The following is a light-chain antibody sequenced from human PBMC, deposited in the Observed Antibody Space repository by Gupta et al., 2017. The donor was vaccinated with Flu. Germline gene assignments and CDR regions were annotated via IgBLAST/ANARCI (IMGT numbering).Light chain of an antibody. CDR3: QQRSNWPIT. V-gene: IGKV3-11*01. Sequence: VLTPSPPTLFFSPGERATLSCRASQSVSSYLAGYQQNPGQAPRLIIYEASNRATGIPARLSGSGSGTEFTLTISSLEPEDSAVYYGQQRSNWPITFGQGTRLEIK. CDR1: QSVSSY. CDR2: EAS. J-gene: IGKJ5*01.